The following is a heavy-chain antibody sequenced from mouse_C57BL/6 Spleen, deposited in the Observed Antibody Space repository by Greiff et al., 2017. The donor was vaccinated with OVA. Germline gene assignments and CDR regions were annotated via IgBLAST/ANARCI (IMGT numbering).Heavy chain of an antibody. CDR2: INPNNGGT. D-gene: IGHD2-3*01. CDR3: ARWLNYAMDD. Sequence: VQLQQSGPELVKPGASVKISCKASGYTFTDYYMNWVKQSHGKSLEWIGDINPNNGGTSYNQKFKGKATLTVDKSSSTAYMELRSLTSEDSAVYYCARWLNYAMDDWGQGTSVTVSS. V-gene: IGHV1-26*01. CDR1: GYTFTDYY. J-gene: IGHJ4*01.